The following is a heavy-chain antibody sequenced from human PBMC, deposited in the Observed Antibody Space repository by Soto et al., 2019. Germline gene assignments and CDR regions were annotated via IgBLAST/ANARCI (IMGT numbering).Heavy chain of an antibody. J-gene: IGHJ6*02. CDR3: ARGIPPDV. CDR2: IGTDGDT. Sequence: GGSLRLACAPAGFSLSTYYIHGVRQDRGKCLEWVSGIGTDGDTYYSGSVKGRFTISRENAKNSLYLKVNSLRAEDTAVYYCARGIPPDVWGQGTTVTVSS. CDR1: GFSLSTYY. V-gene: IGHV3-13*04.